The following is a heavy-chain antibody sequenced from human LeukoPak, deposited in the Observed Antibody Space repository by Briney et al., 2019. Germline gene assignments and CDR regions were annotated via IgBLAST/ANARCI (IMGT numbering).Heavy chain of an antibody. CDR1: GYTFTGYY. CDR2: INPNSGGT. Sequence: ASVKVSCKASGYTFTGYYMHWVRQAPGQGLEWMGWINPNSGGTNYAQKFQGRVTMTRDTSISTAYMELSRLRSDGTAVYYCATSPGVAAAGTRVYWGQGTLVTVSS. D-gene: IGHD6-13*01. V-gene: IGHV1-2*02. CDR3: ATSPGVAAAGTRVY. J-gene: IGHJ4*02.